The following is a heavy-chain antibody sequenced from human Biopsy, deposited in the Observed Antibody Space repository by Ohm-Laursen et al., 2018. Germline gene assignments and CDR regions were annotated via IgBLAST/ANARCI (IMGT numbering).Heavy chain of an antibody. CDR2: INQGGST. V-gene: IGHV4-34*01. Sequence: SETLSLTCPVNGESSSGYFWNWIRQPPGKGLEWIGEINQGGSTKYNPSLKRRATLSADSSNSQFSLRLTSVTAADTAIYYCARGSGYFKLDVWGQGTTVTVSS. D-gene: IGHD5-12*01. CDR3: ARGSGYFKLDV. CDR1: GESSSGYF. J-gene: IGHJ6*02.